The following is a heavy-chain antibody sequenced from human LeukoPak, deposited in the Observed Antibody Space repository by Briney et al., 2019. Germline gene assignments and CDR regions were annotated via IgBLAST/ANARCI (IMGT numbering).Heavy chain of an antibody. CDR1: GGSIRSGDYS. Sequence: PSETLSLTCTVSGGSIRSGDYSWNWIRQHPGKGLEWIGYIYYSGSTYYNPSLTSRVTISVDTSKNQFSLKLSSVTAADTAVYYCARDDTLAGMDVWGQGTTVTVSS. V-gene: IGHV4-31*03. CDR2: IYYSGST. J-gene: IGHJ6*02. CDR3: ARDDTLAGMDV. D-gene: IGHD3-16*01.